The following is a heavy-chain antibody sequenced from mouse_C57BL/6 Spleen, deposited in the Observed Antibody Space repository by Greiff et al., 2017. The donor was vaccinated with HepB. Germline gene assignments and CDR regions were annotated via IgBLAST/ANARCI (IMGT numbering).Heavy chain of an antibody. V-gene: IGHV1-55*01. D-gene: IGHD2-4*01. CDR2: IYPGSGST. J-gene: IGHJ3*01. Sequence: QVQLQQPGAELVKPGASVKMSCKASGYTFTSYWITWVKQRPGQGLEWIGDIYPGSGSTNYNEKFKSKATLTVDTSSSTAYMKLSSLTSEDSAVYYCAREVYYDYDGFAYWGQGTLVTVSA. CDR1: GYTFTSYW. CDR3: AREVYYDYDGFAY.